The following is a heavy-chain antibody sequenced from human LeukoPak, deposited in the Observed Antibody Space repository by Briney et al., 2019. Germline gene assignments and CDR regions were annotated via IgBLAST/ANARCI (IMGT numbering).Heavy chain of an antibody. CDR2: MYYSGST. V-gene: IGHV4-59*01. CDR1: GGSISSYY. Sequence: SSETLSLTCTVSGGSISSYYWNWIRQPPGKGLEWIGYMYYSGSTNYNPSLKSRVTISVDASKNHFSLKLSSVTAADTAVYYCARGRSDWFLDYWGQRTLVTVSS. D-gene: IGHD3-9*01. CDR3: ARGRSDWFLDY. J-gene: IGHJ4*02.